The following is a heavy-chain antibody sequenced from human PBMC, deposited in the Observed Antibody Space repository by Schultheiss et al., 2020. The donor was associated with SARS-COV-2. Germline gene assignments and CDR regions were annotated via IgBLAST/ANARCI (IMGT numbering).Heavy chain of an antibody. CDR2: IIPIFGTA. CDR3: ARDRGGSSGWPNDY. D-gene: IGHD6-19*01. V-gene: IGHV1-69*13. J-gene: IGHJ4*02. Sequence: SVKVSCKASGYTFTSYYMHWVRQAPGQGLEWMGGIIPIFGTANYAQKFQGRVTITADESTSTAYMELSSLRSEDTAVYYCARDRGGSSGWPNDYWGQGTLVTVSS. CDR1: GYTFTSYY.